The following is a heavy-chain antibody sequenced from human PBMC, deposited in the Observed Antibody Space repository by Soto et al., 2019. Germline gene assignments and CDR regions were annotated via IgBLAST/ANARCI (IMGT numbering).Heavy chain of an antibody. CDR2: IWYDGSNK. CDR3: ARGPILLVAATLDY. V-gene: IGHV3-33*01. CDR1: GFTFSSYG. D-gene: IGHD2-15*01. Sequence: ESGGGVVQPGRSLRLSCAASGFTFSSYGMHWVRQAPGKGLEWVAVIWYDGSNKYYADSVKGRFTISRDNSKNTLYLQMNSLRAEDTAVYYCARGPILLVAATLDYWGQGTLVTVSS. J-gene: IGHJ4*02.